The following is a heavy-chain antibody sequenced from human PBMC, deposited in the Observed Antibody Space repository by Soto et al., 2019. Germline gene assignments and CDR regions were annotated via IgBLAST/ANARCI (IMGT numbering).Heavy chain of an antibody. CDR1: GYSFISYG. D-gene: IGHD2-8*01. CDR3: ARDDCTNGVCYIGY. V-gene: IGHV1-18*04. CDR2: INAYNGYT. J-gene: IGHJ4*02. Sequence: AASVKVSCKASGYSFISYGINWVRQAPGQGLEWMGWINAYNGYTNYAQKLQGRVTLTADTSTSTAYMELRSLRSDDTAVYFCARDDCTNGVCYIGYWGQGTLVTVSS.